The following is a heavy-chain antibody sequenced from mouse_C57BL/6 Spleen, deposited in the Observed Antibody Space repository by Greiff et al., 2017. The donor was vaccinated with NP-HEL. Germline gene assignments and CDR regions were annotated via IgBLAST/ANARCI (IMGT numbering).Heavy chain of an antibody. V-gene: IGHV1-81*01. CDR2: IYPRSGNT. D-gene: IGHD2-10*01. CDR1: GYTFTSYG. J-gene: IGHJ2*01. CDR3: ARSNLLKNYFDY. Sequence: QVQLKESGAELARPGASVKLSCKASGYTFTSYGISWVKQRTGQGLEWIGEIYPRSGNTYYNEKFKGKATLTADKSSSTAYMELRSLTSEDSAVYFCARSNLLKNYFDYWGQGTTLTVSS.